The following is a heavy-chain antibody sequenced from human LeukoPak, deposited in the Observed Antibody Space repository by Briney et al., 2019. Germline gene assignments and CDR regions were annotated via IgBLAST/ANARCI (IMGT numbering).Heavy chain of an antibody. J-gene: IGHJ4*02. CDR1: GGSFSGYY. CDR2: INHSGST. Sequence: SETLSLTCAVHGGSFSGYYWSWIRQPPGKGLEWIGEINHSGSTNYNPSLKSRVTISVDTSKNQFSLKLSSVTAADTAVYYCARGRRRGVVTAIGPFDYWGQGTLVTVSS. CDR3: ARGRRRGVVTAIGPFDY. D-gene: IGHD2-21*02. V-gene: IGHV4-34*01.